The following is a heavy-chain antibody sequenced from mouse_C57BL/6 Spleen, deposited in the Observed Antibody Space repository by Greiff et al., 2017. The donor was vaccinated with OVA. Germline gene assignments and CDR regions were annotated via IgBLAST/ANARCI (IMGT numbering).Heavy chain of an antibody. CDR3: ARQATVVSDWYFDV. J-gene: IGHJ1*03. CDR2: ISGGGCNT. Sequence: EVKVVESGGGLVKPGGSLKLSCAASGFTFSSYTMSWVRQTPEKRLEWVATISGGGCNTYYPDSVKGRFTISIYNAKNTLYLRMSSLKSEDTALYYSARQATVVSDWYFDVWGTGTTVTVSS. D-gene: IGHD1-1*01. CDR1: GFTFSSYT. V-gene: IGHV5-9*01.